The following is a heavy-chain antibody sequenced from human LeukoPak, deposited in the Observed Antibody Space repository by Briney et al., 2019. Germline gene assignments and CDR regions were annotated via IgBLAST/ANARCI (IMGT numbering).Heavy chain of an antibody. CDR3: ASPYCGDDCYFPYYYYYYGMDV. CDR2: IVAGSSDYI. Sequence: PGGSLRLSCAASGLTFSSYTMNWVRQAPGKGLEWVSSIVAGSSDYIYYADSVKGRFTISRDNAKNSLYLQMHSLRAEDTAVYYCASPYCGDDCYFPYYYYYYGMDVWGQGTTVTVSS. V-gene: IGHV3-21*01. J-gene: IGHJ6*02. D-gene: IGHD2-21*02. CDR1: GLTFSSYT.